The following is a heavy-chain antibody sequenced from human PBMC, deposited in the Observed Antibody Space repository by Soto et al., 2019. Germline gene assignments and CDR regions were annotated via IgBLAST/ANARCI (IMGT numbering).Heavy chain of an antibody. V-gene: IGHV3-30-3*01. Sequence: PGGSLRLSCAASGFTFSSYAMHWVRQAPGKGLEWVAVISYDGSNKYYADSVKGRFTISRDNSKNTLYLQMNSLRAEDTAVYYCARRRGIAAAGPVDYRGQGTLDTVSS. CDR2: ISYDGSNK. D-gene: IGHD6-13*01. CDR1: GFTFSSYA. J-gene: IGHJ4*02. CDR3: ARRRGIAAAGPVDY.